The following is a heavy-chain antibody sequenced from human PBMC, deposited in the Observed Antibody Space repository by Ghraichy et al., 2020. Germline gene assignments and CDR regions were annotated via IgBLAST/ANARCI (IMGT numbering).Heavy chain of an antibody. CDR1: GDSVSSNSAA. V-gene: IGHV6-1*01. CDR3: ARDHEVPGNCGGDCYSYYFDY. CDR2: TYYRSKWYN. Sequence: SQTLSLTCAISGDSVSSNSAAWNWIRQSPSRGLEWLGRTYYRSKWYNDYAVSVKSRITINPDTSKNQFSLQLNSVTPEDTAVYYCARDHEVPGNCGGDCYSYYFDYWGQGTLVTVSS. J-gene: IGHJ4*02. D-gene: IGHD2-21*02.